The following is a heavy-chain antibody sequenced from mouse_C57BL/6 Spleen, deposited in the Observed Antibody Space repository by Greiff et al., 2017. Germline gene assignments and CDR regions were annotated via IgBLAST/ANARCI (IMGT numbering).Heavy chain of an antibody. V-gene: IGHV1-76*01. Sequence: VQLQQSGAELVRPGASVKLSCKASGYTFTDYYINWVKQRPGQGLEWIARIYPGSGNTYYNEKFKGKATLTAEKSSSTAYMQLSSLTSEDSAVYFCAVHSMDYWGQGTSVTVSS. CDR2: IYPGSGNT. CDR3: AVHSMDY. CDR1: GYTFTDYY. J-gene: IGHJ4*01.